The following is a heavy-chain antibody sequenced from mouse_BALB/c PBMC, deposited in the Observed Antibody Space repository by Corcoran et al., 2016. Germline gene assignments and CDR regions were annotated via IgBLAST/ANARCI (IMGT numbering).Heavy chain of an antibody. CDR3: ARWDWYFDV. V-gene: IGHV14-3*02. Sequence: EVQLQQSGADLVKPGASVKLSCTASGFNIKDTYMHWVKQRPEQGLEWIGRIDPANGNTKYDPKFQGKATITADTSSNTAYLQLSSLTSEDTAVYYCARWDWYFDVWGAGTTVTVPS. CDR1: GFNIKDTY. CDR2: IDPANGNT. J-gene: IGHJ1*01.